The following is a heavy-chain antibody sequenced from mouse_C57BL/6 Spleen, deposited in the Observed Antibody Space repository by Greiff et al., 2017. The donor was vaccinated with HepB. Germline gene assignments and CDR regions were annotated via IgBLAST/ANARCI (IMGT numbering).Heavy chain of an antibody. J-gene: IGHJ2*01. V-gene: IGHV1-82*01. D-gene: IGHD3-1*01. CDR2: IYPGDGDT. Sequence: QVQLQQSGPELVKPGASVKISCKASGYAFSSSWMNWVKQRPGKGLEWIGRIYPGDGDTNYNGKFKGKATLTADKSSSTAYMQLSSLTSEDSAVYFCARSGDGTFVFDYWGQGTTLTVSS. CDR1: GYAFSSSW. CDR3: ARSGDGTFVFDY.